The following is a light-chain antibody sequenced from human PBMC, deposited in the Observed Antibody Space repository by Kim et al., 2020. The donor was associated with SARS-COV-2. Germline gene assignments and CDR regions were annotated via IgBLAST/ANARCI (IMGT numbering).Light chain of an antibody. CDR3: QHYGSSLWT. Sequence: EIVLTQSPGTLSLSPGERATLSCRASQTVGSSYLTWYQQKPGQAPRLLIYGASSRATGIPDRFSGSGSGTDFTLTISSLEPEDIAVYFCQHYGSSLWTFGQGTKVDIK. CDR1: QTVGSSY. V-gene: IGKV3-20*01. CDR2: GAS. J-gene: IGKJ1*01.